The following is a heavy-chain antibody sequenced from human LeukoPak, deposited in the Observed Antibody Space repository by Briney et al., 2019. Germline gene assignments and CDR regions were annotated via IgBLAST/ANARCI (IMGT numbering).Heavy chain of an antibody. Sequence: SVKVSCKASGYTFTGYYMHWVRQAPGQGLEWMGGIIPIFGTANYAQKFQGRVTITADESTSTAYMELSSLRSEDTAVYYCARRAVGNSYYYSMDVWGKGTTVTVSS. CDR3: ARRAVGNSYYYSMDV. D-gene: IGHD6-19*01. CDR2: IIPIFGTA. V-gene: IGHV1-69*13. J-gene: IGHJ6*03. CDR1: GYTFTGYY.